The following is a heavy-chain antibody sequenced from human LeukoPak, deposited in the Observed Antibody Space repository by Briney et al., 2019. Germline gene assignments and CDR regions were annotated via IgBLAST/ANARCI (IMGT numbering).Heavy chain of an antibody. Sequence: ASVKVSCKASGYTFTGYCMHWVRQAPGQGLEWMGWINPNSGGTNYAQKFQGRVTMTRDTSISTAYMELSRLRSDDTAVYYCARDLGYSYGYGPFDYWGQGTLVTVSS. J-gene: IGHJ4*02. CDR3: ARDLGYSYGYGPFDY. CDR2: INPNSGGT. CDR1: GYTFTGYC. D-gene: IGHD5-18*01. V-gene: IGHV1-2*02.